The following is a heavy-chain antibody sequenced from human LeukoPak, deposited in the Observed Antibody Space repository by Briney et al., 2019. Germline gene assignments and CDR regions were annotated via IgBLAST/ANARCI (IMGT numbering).Heavy chain of an antibody. Sequence: SETLSLTCTVSGGSITSYYWSWIRQPPGKGLEWIGYIYYSGTTNYNPPLKSRVTISVETSKNQFSLKLRSVTAADTAVYYCARHIPSNPYFDYWGQGTLVTVSS. CDR3: ARHIPSNPYFDY. V-gene: IGHV4-59*08. CDR2: IYYSGTT. D-gene: IGHD2/OR15-2a*01. J-gene: IGHJ4*02. CDR1: GGSITSYY.